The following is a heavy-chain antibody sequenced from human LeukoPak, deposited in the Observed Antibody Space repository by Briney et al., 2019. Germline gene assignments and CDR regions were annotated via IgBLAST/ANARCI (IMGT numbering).Heavy chain of an antibody. CDR3: ALGYCGGGSCYAREYFQH. CDR2: IYYSGST. V-gene: IGHV4-31*03. CDR1: GGSISSGGYY. Sequence: SQTLSLTSTVSGGSISSGGYYWTWIRQHPGKGLEWIGYIYYSGSTYYNPSLKSRVTISVDTSKNQFSLRLSSVTAADTAVYYCALGYCGGGSCYAREYFQHWGQGTLVTVSS. J-gene: IGHJ1*01. D-gene: IGHD2-15*01.